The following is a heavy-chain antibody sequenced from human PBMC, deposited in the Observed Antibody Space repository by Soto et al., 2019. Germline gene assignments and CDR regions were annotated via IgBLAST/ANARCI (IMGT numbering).Heavy chain of an antibody. D-gene: IGHD3-16*01. Sequence: QVQLQESGPGLLKPSQTLSLTCTVSGGSISGAAYYWSWIRHLPGKGLEWIGYIYYTGTTYYRPSLESRVTISLDTSNNQFSLKLTSVTAADTAVYYCLRDTGFYGGYNWFDPWGQGTLVTVSS. CDR1: GGSISGAAYY. CDR2: IYYTGTT. V-gene: IGHV4-31*03. J-gene: IGHJ5*02. CDR3: LRDTGFYGGYNWFDP.